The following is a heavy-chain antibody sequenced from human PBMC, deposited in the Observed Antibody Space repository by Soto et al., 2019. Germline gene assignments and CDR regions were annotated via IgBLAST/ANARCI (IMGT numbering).Heavy chain of an antibody. Sequence: QVQLVQSGAEVKKPGSSVKVSCKASGGTFSSYTISWVRQAPGQGLEWMGRIIPILGIANYAQKFQGRVTITADKSTSTAYMELSSLRSEDTAVYYCASMGYCSSTSCYAMDYYYYGMDVWGQGTTVTVSS. J-gene: IGHJ6*02. CDR3: ASMGYCSSTSCYAMDYYYYGMDV. D-gene: IGHD2-2*01. CDR2: IIPILGIA. V-gene: IGHV1-69*02. CDR1: GGTFSSYT.